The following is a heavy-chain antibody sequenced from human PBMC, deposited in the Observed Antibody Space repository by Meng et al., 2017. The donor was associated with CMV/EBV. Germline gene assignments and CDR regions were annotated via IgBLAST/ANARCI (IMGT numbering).Heavy chain of an antibody. Sequence: QVSGVRPGAEGKKPWAPVKGSCKVSGYTLTELSMHWVRQAPGKGLEWMGGFDPEDGETIYAQKFQGRVTMTEDTSTDTAYMELSSLRSEDTAVYYCATEHSSPAFDIWGQGTMVTVSS. D-gene: IGHD6-6*01. J-gene: IGHJ3*02. CDR2: FDPEDGET. V-gene: IGHV1-24*01. CDR1: GYTLTELS. CDR3: ATEHSSPAFDI.